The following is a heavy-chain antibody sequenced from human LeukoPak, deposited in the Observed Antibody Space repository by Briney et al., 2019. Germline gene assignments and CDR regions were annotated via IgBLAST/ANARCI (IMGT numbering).Heavy chain of an antibody. CDR2: IYPGDSDA. J-gene: IGHJ3*01. CDR3: ARQQQFCSGGNCYSLNAFDL. Sequence: GASLKISYKGSGSYFITYWIGWVRPMPGKGLGWMGIIYPGDSDARYSPSFQGQVTISADKSISTAYLQWSSLKASDTAMYYCARQQQFCSGGNCYSLNAFDLWGQGTVVTVSS. V-gene: IGHV5-51*01. D-gene: IGHD2-15*01. CDR1: GSYFITYW.